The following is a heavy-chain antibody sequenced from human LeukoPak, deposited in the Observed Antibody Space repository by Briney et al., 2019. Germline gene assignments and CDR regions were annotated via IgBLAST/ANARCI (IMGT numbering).Heavy chain of an antibody. Sequence: SETLSLTCAVYGGSFSGYYWSWIRQPPGKGLEWIGEINHSGSTNYNPSLKSRVTISVDTSKNQFSLKLSSVTAADTAVYYCARSYYGILTGYSIPFDYWGQGTLVTVSS. V-gene: IGHV4-34*01. D-gene: IGHD3-9*01. CDR3: ARSYYGILTGYSIPFDY. CDR2: INHSGST. CDR1: GGSFSGYY. J-gene: IGHJ4*02.